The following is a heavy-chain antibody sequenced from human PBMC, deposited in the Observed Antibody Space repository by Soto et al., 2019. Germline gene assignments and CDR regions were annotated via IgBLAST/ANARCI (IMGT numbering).Heavy chain of an antibody. Sequence: QVHLVQSGAEVKKPGSSVNVSCKASGGTFSNYAITWVRQAPGQGLEWVGRIIPIVGTTNVAQKFQGRVTITADESTTTADMELSGLRSDDTAVYYCAKDGGADGYFGNWLDPWGQGTLVTVSS. J-gene: IGHJ5*02. D-gene: IGHD5-12*01. CDR1: GGTFSNYA. V-gene: IGHV1-69*11. CDR3: AKDGGADGYFGNWLDP. CDR2: IIPIVGTT.